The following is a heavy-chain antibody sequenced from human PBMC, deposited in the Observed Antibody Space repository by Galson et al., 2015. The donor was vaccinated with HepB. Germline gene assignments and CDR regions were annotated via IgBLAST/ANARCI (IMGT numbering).Heavy chain of an antibody. Sequence: SLRLSCAASGFTFSSYSMNWVRQAPGKGLEWVSSISSSSSYIYYAGSVKGRFTISRDNAKNSLYLQMNSLRAEDTAVYYCARGGWPPYYYYGMDVWGQGTTVTVSS. CDR3: ARGGWPPYYYYGMDV. V-gene: IGHV3-21*01. J-gene: IGHJ6*02. D-gene: IGHD6-19*01. CDR1: GFTFSSYS. CDR2: ISSSSSYI.